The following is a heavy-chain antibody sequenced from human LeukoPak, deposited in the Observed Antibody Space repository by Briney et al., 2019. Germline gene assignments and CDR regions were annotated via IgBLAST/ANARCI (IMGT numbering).Heavy chain of an antibody. CDR2: MSYDGFSK. V-gene: IGHV3-30*04. CDR1: GIAFSNSI. CDR3: ARDSRAAAGTLSLDY. Sequence: PGGSLRLSCVASGIAFSNSIMHWVRQAPGKGLEWVSAMSYDGFSKYYADSMKGRLTISRDDSKNTVYLQMKSLRPEDTAVYYCARDSRAAAGTLSLDYWGQGTLVTVSS. J-gene: IGHJ4*02. D-gene: IGHD6-13*01.